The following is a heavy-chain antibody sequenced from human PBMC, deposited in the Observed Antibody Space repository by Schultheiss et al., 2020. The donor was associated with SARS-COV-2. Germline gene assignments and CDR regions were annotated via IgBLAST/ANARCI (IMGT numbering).Heavy chain of an antibody. J-gene: IGHJ4*02. CDR3: ARGALYGGNSRYYFDY. D-gene: IGHD4-23*01. V-gene: IGHV4-30-2*01. Sequence: SQTLSLTCTVSGGSISSGGYYWSWIRQPPGKGLEWIGYIYHSGSTNYNPSLKSRVTISVDTSKNQFSLKLSSVTAADTAVYYCARGALYGGNSRYYFDYWGQGTLVTVSS. CDR2: IYHSGST. CDR1: GGSISSGGYY.